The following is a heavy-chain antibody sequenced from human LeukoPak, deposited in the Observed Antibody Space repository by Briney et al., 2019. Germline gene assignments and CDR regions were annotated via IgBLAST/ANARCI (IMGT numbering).Heavy chain of an antibody. CDR2: IIPILGIA. CDR3: ARESGSYYGSGRPSMDV. D-gene: IGHD3-10*01. Sequence: SVKVSCKASGGTFSSYAISWVRQAPGQGLEWMGRIIPILGIANYAQKFQGRVTITADKSTSTAYMELSSLRSEDTAVYYCARESGSYYGSGRPSMDVWGQGTLVTVSS. J-gene: IGHJ4*02. V-gene: IGHV1-69*04. CDR1: GGTFSSYA.